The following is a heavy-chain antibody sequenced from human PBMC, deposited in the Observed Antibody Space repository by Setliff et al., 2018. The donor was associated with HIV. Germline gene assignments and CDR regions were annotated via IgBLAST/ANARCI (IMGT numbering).Heavy chain of an antibody. J-gene: IGHJ4*02. CDR2: IST. Sequence: GGSLRLSCAASGFTFSNYAMSWVRQAPGKGLEWVSGISTYYADSVKGRFTISRDNSRNMLYLQMNSLRAEDTAVYYCANPPLKGHLGVGFDYWGQGTQVTVSS. CDR1: GFTFSNYA. D-gene: IGHD3-16*01. CDR3: ANPPLKGHLGVGFDY. V-gene: IGHV3-23*01.